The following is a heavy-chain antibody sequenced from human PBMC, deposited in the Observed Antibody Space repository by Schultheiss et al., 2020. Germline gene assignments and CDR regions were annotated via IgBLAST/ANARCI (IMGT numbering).Heavy chain of an antibody. V-gene: IGHV3-74*01. CDR1: GFTFSSYW. J-gene: IGHJ5*02. D-gene: IGHD2-2*01. CDR2: INSDGSST. CDR3: ARAGREGCGSATCYSWFDP. Sequence: GGSLRLSCAASGFTFSSYWMHWVRQAPGKGLVWVSRINSDGSSTNYADSVKGRFTISRDNAKNTLYLQMNSLRVEDTAVYFCARAGREGCGSATCYSWFDPWGQGTLVTVSS.